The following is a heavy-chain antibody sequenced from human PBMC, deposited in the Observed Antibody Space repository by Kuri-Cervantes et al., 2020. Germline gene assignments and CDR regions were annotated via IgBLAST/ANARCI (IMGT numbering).Heavy chain of an antibody. CDR3: TTFAYYYGSGSRGPYYYYGMDV. CDR1: GFTFSNAW. CDR2: IKSKTDGGTT. J-gene: IGHJ6*02. V-gene: IGHV3-15*01. Sequence: GESLKISCAASGFTFSNAWMSWVRQAPGKGLEWVGRIKSKTDGGTTDYAAPVKGRFTISRDDLKNTLYLQMNSLKTEDTAVYYCTTFAYYYGSGSRGPYYYYGMDVWGQGTTVTVSS. D-gene: IGHD3-10*01.